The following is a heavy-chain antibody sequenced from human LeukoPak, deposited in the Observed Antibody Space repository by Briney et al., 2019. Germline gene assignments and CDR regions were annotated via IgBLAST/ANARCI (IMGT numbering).Heavy chain of an antibody. D-gene: IGHD5-18*01. Sequence: PSETLSLTCTVSGGSIGGSAYYWAWIRQPPGKGLEWMGSISHSGSTYDNPSLKSRVTISVDTPKNQFSLKLSSVTAADTAVYYCARVSREEVGYSYDPKIHIDYWGQGTLVTVSS. J-gene: IGHJ4*02. CDR3: ARVSREEVGYSYDPKIHIDY. CDR2: ISHSGST. V-gene: IGHV4-39*07. CDR1: GGSIGGSAYY.